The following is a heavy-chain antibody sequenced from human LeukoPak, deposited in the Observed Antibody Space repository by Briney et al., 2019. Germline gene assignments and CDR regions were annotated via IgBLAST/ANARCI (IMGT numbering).Heavy chain of an antibody. J-gene: IGHJ4*02. CDR2: IYTSGST. Sequence: SETLSLTCTVSGGPIGSYYWSWIRQPPGKGLEWIGYIYTSGSTNYNPSLKSRVTISVDTSKNQFSLKRSSVTAADMAVYYCARGRERTGTTLDYWGQGSLVTVSS. CDR1: GGPIGSYY. V-gene: IGHV4-4*09. CDR3: ARGRERTGTTLDY. D-gene: IGHD1-7*01.